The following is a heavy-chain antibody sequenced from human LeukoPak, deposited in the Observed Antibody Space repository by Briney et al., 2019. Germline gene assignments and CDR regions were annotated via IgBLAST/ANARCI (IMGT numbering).Heavy chain of an antibody. Sequence: PSETLSLTCTVSGGSIPYYYWSWIRQPPGKGLEWIGYISYSGDTNYNPSLKSRVTMSVDTSKNQFFLKMNSVTAADTAVYYCAREICSSTSCAGNWFDPWGQGTLVTVSS. J-gene: IGHJ5*02. CDR3: AREICSSTSCAGNWFDP. CDR2: ISYSGDT. CDR1: GGSIPYYY. V-gene: IGHV4-59*01. D-gene: IGHD2-2*01.